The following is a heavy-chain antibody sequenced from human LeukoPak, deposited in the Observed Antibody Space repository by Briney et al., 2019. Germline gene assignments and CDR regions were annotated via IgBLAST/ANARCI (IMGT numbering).Heavy chain of an antibody. CDR1: GYTFTGYY. CDR3: ARGPYGTGSHFDF. D-gene: IGHD3-10*01. J-gene: IGHJ4*02. CDR2: INPNSGGT. Sequence: ASVKVFCKASGYTFTGYYMHWVRQAPGQGLEWMGRINPNSGGTNYAQKFQGRVTMTRDTSISTAYMELSRLRSDDTAVYYCARGPYGTGSHFDFWGQGTLVTVSS. V-gene: IGHV1-2*06.